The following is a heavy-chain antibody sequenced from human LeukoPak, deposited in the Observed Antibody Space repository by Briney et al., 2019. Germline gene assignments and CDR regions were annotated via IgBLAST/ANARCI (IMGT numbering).Heavy chain of an antibody. CDR1: GYSISSGYY. Sequence: KLSETLSLTCAVSGYSISSGYYWGWIRQPPGKGLEWIGSIYHSGSTYYNPSLKSRVTISVDTSKNQFSLKLSSVTAADTAVYYCARDEGGYSYGNDYWGQGTLVTVSS. D-gene: IGHD5-18*01. CDR2: IYHSGST. CDR3: ARDEGGYSYGNDY. J-gene: IGHJ4*02. V-gene: IGHV4-38-2*02.